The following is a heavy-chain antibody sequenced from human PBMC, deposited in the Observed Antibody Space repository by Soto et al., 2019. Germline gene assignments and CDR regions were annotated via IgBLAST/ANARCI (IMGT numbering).Heavy chain of an antibody. D-gene: IGHD3-22*01. J-gene: IGHJ4*02. Sequence: PGGSLRLSCAASGFTFSSYAMSWVRQAPGKGLEWVSAISGSGGSTYYADSVKGRFTISRDNSKNTLYLQMNSLRAEDTAVYYCARPTDYYDSSGPTGYWGQGTLVTVSS. CDR1: GFTFSSYA. CDR2: ISGSGGST. V-gene: IGHV3-23*01. CDR3: ARPTDYYDSSGPTGY.